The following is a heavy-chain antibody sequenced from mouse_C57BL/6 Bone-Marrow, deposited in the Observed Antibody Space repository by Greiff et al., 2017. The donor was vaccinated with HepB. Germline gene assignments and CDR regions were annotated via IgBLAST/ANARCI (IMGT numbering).Heavy chain of an antibody. CDR2: IYPRDGST. Sequence: QVQLQQPGAELVKPGASVKLSCKASGYTFTSYDINWVKQRPGQGLEWIGWIYPRDGSTKYNEKFKGKATLTVDTSSSTAYMELHSLTSEDSAVYFCAREAIYYDYDEGYYFDYWGQGTTLTVSS. CDR1: GYTFTSYD. CDR3: AREAIYYDYDEGYYFDY. J-gene: IGHJ2*01. D-gene: IGHD2-4*01. V-gene: IGHV1-85*01.